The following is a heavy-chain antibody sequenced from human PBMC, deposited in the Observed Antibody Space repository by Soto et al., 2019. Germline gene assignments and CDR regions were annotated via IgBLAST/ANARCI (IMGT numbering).Heavy chain of an antibody. CDR1: GYSISSSNW. V-gene: IGHV4-28*01. J-gene: IGHJ4*02. CDR3: ARREIQGPIDY. CDR2: IYYSGTT. Sequence: SETLSLTCAVSGYSISSSNWWGWIRQPPGKGLEWMGYIYYSGTTYYNPSLKSRVTMSVDTSKNQFSLKLTSVTAVDTAVYYCARREIQGPIDYWGQGTLVTVSS. D-gene: IGHD1-26*01.